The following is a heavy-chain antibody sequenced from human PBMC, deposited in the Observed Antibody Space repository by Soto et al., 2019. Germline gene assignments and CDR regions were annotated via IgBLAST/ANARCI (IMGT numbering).Heavy chain of an antibody. CDR1: GFTFSSYS. CDR3: ARVLGVPAALVFDY. D-gene: IGHD2-2*01. Sequence: GGSLRLSCAASGFTFSSYSMNWVRQAPGKGLEWVSSISSSSSYIYYADSVKGRFTISRDNAKNSLYLQMNSLRAEDTAVYYCARVLGVPAALVFDYWGKGTLVTVSS. CDR2: ISSSSSYI. V-gene: IGHV3-21*01. J-gene: IGHJ4*02.